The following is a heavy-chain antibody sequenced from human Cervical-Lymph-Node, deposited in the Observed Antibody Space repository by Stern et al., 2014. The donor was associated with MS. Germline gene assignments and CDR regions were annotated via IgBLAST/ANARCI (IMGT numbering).Heavy chain of an antibody. CDR3: GRYQSRARYNWFAP. Sequence: QVKLVESGAAVKKPGSSVKVSCKASGGTFSSYAISWVRQAPGQGLEWMGGIIPIFGTANYAQKFQGRATIAAAEPTTTAYMELSSLRPEDTAGYYGGRYQSRARYNWFAPWGQGTLVTVSS. J-gene: IGHJ5*02. CDR1: GGTFSSYA. D-gene: IGHD2-2*01. V-gene: IGHV1-69*01. CDR2: IIPIFGTA.